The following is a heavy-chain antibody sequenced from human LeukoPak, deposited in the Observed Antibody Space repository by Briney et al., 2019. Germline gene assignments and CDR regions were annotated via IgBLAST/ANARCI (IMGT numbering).Heavy chain of an antibody. V-gene: IGHV1-2*06. J-gene: IGHJ4*02. CDR2: INPNSGET. CDR3: ARAGPPLEFDC. CDR1: GYTLTAYY. D-gene: IGHD3-10*01. Sequence: ASVKVSCKASGYTLTAYYVHWVRQAPGQGLEWMGRINPNSGETNYAQEVQGRVTMTRDTSISTAYMELSRLRSDDTAVYYCARAGPPLEFDCWGQGTLVTVSS.